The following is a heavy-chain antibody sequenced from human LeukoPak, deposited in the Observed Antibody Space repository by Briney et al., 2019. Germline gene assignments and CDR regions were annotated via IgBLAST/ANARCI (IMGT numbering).Heavy chain of an antibody. CDR1: GYTFTAYY. CDR3: ARQRITMVKNAFDI. J-gene: IGHJ3*02. CDR2: INPDSGST. V-gene: IGHV1-2*02. D-gene: IGHD3-10*01. Sequence: ASVKVSCKASGYTFTAYYMHWVRQALGQGLEWMAWINPDSGSTNFAQKFQGRITMTRDTSIATAYMELSRLTSDDTAVYYCARQRITMVKNAFDIWGQGTLVTVSS.